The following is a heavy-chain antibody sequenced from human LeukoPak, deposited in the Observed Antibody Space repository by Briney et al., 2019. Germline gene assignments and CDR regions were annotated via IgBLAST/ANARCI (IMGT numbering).Heavy chain of an antibody. CDR3: ARHDSSGSRYHAFDI. CDR2: IYYSGST. CDR1: GGSISSGGYY. Sequence: SETLSLTCTVSGGSISSGGYYWSWLRQHPGQGLEWIGYIYYSGSTYYNPSLKSRVTISVDTSKNQFSLKLSSVTAADTAVYYCARHDSSGSRYHAFDIWGQGTMVTVSS. D-gene: IGHD6-19*01. V-gene: IGHV4-31*03. J-gene: IGHJ3*02.